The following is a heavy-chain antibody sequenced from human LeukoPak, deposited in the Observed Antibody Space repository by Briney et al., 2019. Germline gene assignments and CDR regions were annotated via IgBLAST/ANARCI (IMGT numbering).Heavy chain of an antibody. CDR1: GITFSSYA. CDR3: ARRLIAAAGTRFDY. Sequence: GGSLRLSCAASGITFSSYAMSWVRQAPGKGLEWVSAISGSGGSTYYADSVKGRFTISGDNSKNTLYLQMNSLRAEDTAVYYCARRLIAAAGTRFDYWGQGTLVTVPS. J-gene: IGHJ4*02. D-gene: IGHD6-13*01. V-gene: IGHV3-23*01. CDR2: ISGSGGST.